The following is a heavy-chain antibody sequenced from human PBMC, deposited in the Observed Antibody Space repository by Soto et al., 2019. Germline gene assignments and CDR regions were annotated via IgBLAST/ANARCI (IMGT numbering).Heavy chain of an antibody. Sequence: GGSLRLSCEASGFTISECSMNWVRQTPGKGLEWLAYITIRTGNVHYADSVRGRFTISRDNAKNSLYLQMNSLRAEDTAVYYCARDLNYGLFDYWGQGTLVTVSS. CDR3: ARDLNYGLFDY. J-gene: IGHJ4*02. CDR2: ITIRTGNV. V-gene: IGHV3-48*01. D-gene: IGHD4-17*01. CDR1: GFTISECS.